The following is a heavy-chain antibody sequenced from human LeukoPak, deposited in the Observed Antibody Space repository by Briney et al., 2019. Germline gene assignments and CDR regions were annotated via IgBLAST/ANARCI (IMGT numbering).Heavy chain of an antibody. CDR2: IYTSGST. CDR1: GGSISSGSYY. V-gene: IGHV4-61*02. J-gene: IGHJ2*01. Sequence: SQTLSLTCTVSGGSISSGSYYWSWIRQPAGKGLEWIGRIYTSGSTNYNPSLKSRVTISVDTSKNQFSLRLSSVTAADTAVYYCARRRSRWYFDLWGRGTLVTVSS. CDR3: ARRRSRWYFDL.